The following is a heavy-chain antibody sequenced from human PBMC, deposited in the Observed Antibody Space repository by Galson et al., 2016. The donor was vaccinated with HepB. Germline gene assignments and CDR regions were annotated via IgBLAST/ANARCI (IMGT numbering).Heavy chain of an antibody. CDR3: ARDYWTGTSYNDY. V-gene: IGHV3-74*01. J-gene: IGHJ4*02. Sequence: SLRLSCAASGFTFRSYWMHWVRQAPGKGLVWVSRINSDGSTTSFADSVKGRFTISRDNAKNTLYLQMNSLRAEDTAVYYCARDYWTGTSYNDYWGQGTQVTVSS. CDR1: GFTFRSYW. D-gene: IGHD1-1*01. CDR2: INSDGSTT.